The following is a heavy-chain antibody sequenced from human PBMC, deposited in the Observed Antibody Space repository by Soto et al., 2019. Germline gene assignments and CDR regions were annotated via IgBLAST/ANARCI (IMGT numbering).Heavy chain of an antibody. CDR3: ARRYNWNDGDMDY. D-gene: IGHD1-20*01. Sequence: QVQLVQCGAEVKKPGASVKVSCKASGYTFTSYAMHWVRQAPGQRLEWMGWINAGNGNTKYSQKFQGRVTITRDTSASTAYMELSSLRSEDTPVYYCARRYNWNDGDMDYWGQGTLVTVSS. J-gene: IGHJ4*02. CDR2: INAGNGNT. V-gene: IGHV1-3*01. CDR1: GYTFTSYA.